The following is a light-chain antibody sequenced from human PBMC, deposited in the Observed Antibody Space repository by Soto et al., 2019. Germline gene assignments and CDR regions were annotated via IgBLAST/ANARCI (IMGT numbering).Light chain of an antibody. CDR3: QQRTNWPPGYS. Sequence: EVVLTQSPATLSLSPGERATLSCRASQSVGRYLAWYQQKIGQAPRLLIYDASSRAIGTPARFSGSGSGTDFTLTISSLESEDFAVYYYQQRTNWPPGYSFGEGTKLEIK. J-gene: IGKJ2*03. CDR2: DAS. V-gene: IGKV3-11*01. CDR1: QSVGRY.